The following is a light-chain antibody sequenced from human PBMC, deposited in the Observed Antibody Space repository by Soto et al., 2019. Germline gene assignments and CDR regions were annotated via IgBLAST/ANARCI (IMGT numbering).Light chain of an antibody. Sequence: DIRMTQSPSTLSASVGDRVTITCRASQSINKWLAWYQQKPGKPPKFLIYDASILQSGVPSRFSGSGFGTEFTLTGSIRQPDEFATYYCQHGWSFGQGTKVE. CDR1: QSINKW. V-gene: IGKV1-5*01. J-gene: IGKJ1*01. CDR3: QHGWS. CDR2: DAS.